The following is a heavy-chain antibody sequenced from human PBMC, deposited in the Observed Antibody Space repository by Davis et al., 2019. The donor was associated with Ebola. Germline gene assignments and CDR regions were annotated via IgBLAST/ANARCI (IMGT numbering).Heavy chain of an antibody. V-gene: IGHV4-39*07. CDR2: INHSGST. D-gene: IGHD6-13*01. Sequence: MPSETLSLTCTVSGGSISSSSYYWSWIRQPPGKGLEWIGEINHSGSTNYNPSLKSRVTISVDTSKNQFSLKLSSVTAADTAVYYCARVKQLWYYGMDVWGQGTTVTVSS. CDR3: ARVKQLWYYGMDV. J-gene: IGHJ6*02. CDR1: GGSISSSSYY.